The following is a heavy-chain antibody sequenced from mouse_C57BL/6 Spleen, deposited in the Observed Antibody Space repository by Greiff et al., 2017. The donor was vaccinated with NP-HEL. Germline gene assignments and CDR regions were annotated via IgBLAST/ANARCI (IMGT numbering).Heavy chain of an antibody. CDR3: ARHGATVYAMDY. J-gene: IGHJ4*01. Sequence: VMLVESGPGLVAPSQSLSITCTVSGFSLTSYGVHWVRQPPGKGLEWLVVIWSDGSTTYNSALKSRLSISKDNPKSQVFLKMNSLQTDDTAVDYCARHGATVYAMDYWGQGTSVTVSS. D-gene: IGHD1-1*01. CDR2: IWSDGST. CDR1: GFSLTSYG. V-gene: IGHV2-6-1*01.